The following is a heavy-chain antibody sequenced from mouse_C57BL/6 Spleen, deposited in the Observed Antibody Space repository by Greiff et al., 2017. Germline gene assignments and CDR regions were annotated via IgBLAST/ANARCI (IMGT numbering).Heavy chain of an antibody. Sequence: QVQLQQSGAELARPGASVKLSCKASGYTFTSYGISWVKQRTGQGLEWIGEIYPRSGNTYYNEKFKGKATLTADKSSSTAYMQLSSLTSEDSVVYYCARQDYDYDGLWAMDYWGQGTSVTVSS. CDR3: ARQDYDYDGLWAMDY. CDR2: IYPRSGNT. V-gene: IGHV1-81*01. J-gene: IGHJ4*01. CDR1: GYTFTSYG. D-gene: IGHD2-4*01.